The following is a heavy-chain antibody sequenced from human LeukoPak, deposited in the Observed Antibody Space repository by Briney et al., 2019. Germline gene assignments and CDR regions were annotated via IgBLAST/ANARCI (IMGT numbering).Heavy chain of an antibody. CDR2: ISFDGANK. D-gene: IGHD6-13*01. J-gene: IGHJ4*02. CDR3: ARGRAGIAAAGFDY. Sequence: GGSLRLSCATSGFTFSMSSMHWVRLAQGKGLEWLAGISFDGANKFSGDSVKGRFSISTDNSKNTLYLQMNSLGLDDTAVYFCARGRAGIAAAGFDYWGQGTLVTVSS. CDR1: GFTFSMSS. V-gene: IGHV3-30*04.